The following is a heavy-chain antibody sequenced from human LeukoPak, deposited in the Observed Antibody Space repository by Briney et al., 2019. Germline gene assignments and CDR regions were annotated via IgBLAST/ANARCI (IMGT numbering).Heavy chain of an antibody. CDR1: GFTFSSYW. CDR2: INSDGSST. Sequence: GGSLRLSCAASGFTFSSYWMHWVRQAPGKGLVWVSRINSDGSSTSYADSVKGRFTISRDNAKNTLYLQMNSLRAEDTAVYYCARQTPYPYCSGGSCFDYWGQGTLVTVSS. CDR3: ARQTPYPYCSGGSCFDY. J-gene: IGHJ4*02. V-gene: IGHV3-74*01. D-gene: IGHD2-15*01.